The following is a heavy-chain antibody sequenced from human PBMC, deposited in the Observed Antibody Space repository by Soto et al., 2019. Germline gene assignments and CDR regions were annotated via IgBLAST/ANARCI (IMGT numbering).Heavy chain of an antibody. CDR1: GGTFSSYA. CDR3: ARVRENTIFGVVSPGVFDY. J-gene: IGHJ4*02. D-gene: IGHD3-3*01. Sequence: SVKVSCKAFGGTFSSYAISWVRQAPGQGLEWMGGIIPIFGTANYAQKFQGRVTITADESTSTAYMELSSLRSEDTAVYYCARVRENTIFGVVSPGVFDYWGQGTLVTVSS. CDR2: IIPIFGTA. V-gene: IGHV1-69*13.